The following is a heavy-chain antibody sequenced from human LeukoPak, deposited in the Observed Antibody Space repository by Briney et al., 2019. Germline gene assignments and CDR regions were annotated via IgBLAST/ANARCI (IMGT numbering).Heavy chain of an antibody. V-gene: IGHV1-69*04. Sequence: SVKVSCKASGGTFSSYAISWVRQAPGQGLEWMGRIIPILGIANYAQKFQGRVTITADKSTSTAYMELSSLRSEDTAVYYCAREWFGELPSDYWGQGTLVTVSP. CDR1: GGTFSSYA. CDR3: AREWFGELPSDY. D-gene: IGHD3-10*01. CDR2: IIPILGIA. J-gene: IGHJ4*02.